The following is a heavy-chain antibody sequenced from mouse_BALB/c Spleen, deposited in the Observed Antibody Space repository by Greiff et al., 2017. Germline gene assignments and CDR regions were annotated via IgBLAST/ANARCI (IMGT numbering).Heavy chain of an antibody. V-gene: IGHV4-1*02. CDR3: ARPPHYYGYVDWYFDV. J-gene: IGHJ1*01. CDR1: GFDFSRYW. CDR2: INPDSSTI. Sequence: EVKLMESGGGLVQPGGSLKLSCAASGFDFSRYWMSWVRQAPGKGLEWIGEINPDSSTINYTPSLKDKFIISRDNAKNTLYLQMSKVRSEDTALYYCARPPHYYGYVDWYFDVWGAGTTVTVSS. D-gene: IGHD1-2*01.